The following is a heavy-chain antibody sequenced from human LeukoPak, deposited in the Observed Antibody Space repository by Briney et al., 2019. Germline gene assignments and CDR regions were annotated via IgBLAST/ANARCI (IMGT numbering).Heavy chain of an antibody. CDR3: ARNSSSSPWFDP. D-gene: IGHD6-6*01. Sequence: SETLSLTCTVSGGSIRSGSHYWGWIRQPPGKGPEWIGTVYYSGSTYYNPSLKSRVTISVDTSKNQFSLRLSSVTAADTAVYYCARNSSSSPWFDPWGQGTLVTVSS. CDR1: GGSIRSGSHY. J-gene: IGHJ5*02. CDR2: VYYSGST. V-gene: IGHV4-39*01.